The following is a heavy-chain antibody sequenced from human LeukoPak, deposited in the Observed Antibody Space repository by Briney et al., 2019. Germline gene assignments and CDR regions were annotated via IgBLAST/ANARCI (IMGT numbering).Heavy chain of an antibody. V-gene: IGHV4-4*07. J-gene: IGHJ4*02. Sequence: SETLSLTCTVSGGSISSYYWSWIRQPAGKGLEWIGRINTSGSTNYNPSLKSRVTMSVDTSKNQFSLNLTSVTAADTAVYCCAREPQQRGFDCWGQGTLVTVSS. CDR2: INTSGST. CDR3: AREPQQRGFDC. CDR1: GGSISSYY. D-gene: IGHD6-13*01.